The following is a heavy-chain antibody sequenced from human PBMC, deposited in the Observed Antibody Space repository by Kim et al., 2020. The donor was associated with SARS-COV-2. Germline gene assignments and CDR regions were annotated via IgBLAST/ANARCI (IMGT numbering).Heavy chain of an antibody. D-gene: IGHD2-15*01. J-gene: IGHJ6*03. V-gene: IGHV7-4-1*02. CDR1: GYTFTSYA. CDR3: ARDLDCSGGSCYGYYYYYMDV. CDR2: INTNTGNP. Sequence: ASVKGSCKASGYTFTSYAMNWVRQAPGQGLEWMGWINTNTGNPTYAQGFTGRFVFSLDTSVSTAYLQISSLKAEDTAVYYCARDLDCSGGSCYGYYYYYMDVWGKGTTVTVSS.